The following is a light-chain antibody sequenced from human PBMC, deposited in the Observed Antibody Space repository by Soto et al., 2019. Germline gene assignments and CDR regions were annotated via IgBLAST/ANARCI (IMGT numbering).Light chain of an antibody. V-gene: IGKV1-5*01. CDR1: QSISNW. CDR3: HQYYSYVYT. CDR2: DAS. Sequence: DIQMTQSPSPLSASVGDRVTITCRASQSISNWLAWFQQKPGKAPKLLIYDASNLESGVPSRFSGSGSATEFTLTISSLQPDDGATYYCHQYYSYVYTFGQGTKVEIK. J-gene: IGKJ2*01.